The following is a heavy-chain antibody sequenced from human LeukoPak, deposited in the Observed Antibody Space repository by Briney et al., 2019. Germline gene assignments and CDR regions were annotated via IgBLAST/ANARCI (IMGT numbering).Heavy chain of an antibody. D-gene: IGHD6-19*01. V-gene: IGHV4-39*01. CDR2: IYYSGST. J-gene: IGHJ4*02. CDR3: ARQSSGWLNC. CDR1: GGSISSSSYY. Sequence: SETLSLTCTVSGGSISSSSYYRGWIRQPPGKVLEWIGSIYYSGSTYYNPSLKSRVTISVDTSKNQFSLKLSSVTAADTAVYYCARQSSGWLNCWGQGTLVTVSS.